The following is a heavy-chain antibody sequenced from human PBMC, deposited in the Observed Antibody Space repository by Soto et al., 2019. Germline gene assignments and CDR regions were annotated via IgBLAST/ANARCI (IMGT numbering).Heavy chain of an antibody. Sequence: ASVKVSCKASGYTFTSYPTHWVRQAPGQRLEWMGWIDAGNGNTKYSQKFRGRVTFTTDTSASTAYMDLSSLRSEDTAVYYCARAGYSYASPYNGMDARGHGTPVTVS. D-gene: IGHD5-18*01. J-gene: IGHJ6*02. CDR1: GYTFTSYP. CDR2: IDAGNGNT. V-gene: IGHV1-3*01. CDR3: ARAGYSYASPYNGMDA.